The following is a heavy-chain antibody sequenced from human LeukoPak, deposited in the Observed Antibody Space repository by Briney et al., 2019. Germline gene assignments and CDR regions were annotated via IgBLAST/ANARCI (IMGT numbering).Heavy chain of an antibody. Sequence: PGGSLRLSCAASGFTFDDYAMHWVRQTPGKGLECVSLISGDGGDTWYADPVKGRFTISRDNSKNSLYLQMNSLRAEDTAFYYCAKDKTRGPGDYWGQGTLVTVSS. V-gene: IGHV3-43*02. CDR2: ISGDGGDT. CDR1: GFTFDDYA. J-gene: IGHJ4*02. D-gene: IGHD1-14*01. CDR3: AKDKTRGPGDY.